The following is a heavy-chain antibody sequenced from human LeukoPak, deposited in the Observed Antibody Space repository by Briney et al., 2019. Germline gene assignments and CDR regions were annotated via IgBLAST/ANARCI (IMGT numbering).Heavy chain of an antibody. V-gene: IGHV4-61*02. CDR1: GGSISSGGYY. CDR3: ARGSGSYYNVVFY. Sequence: SQTLSLTCTVSGGSISSGGYYWSWIRQPAGKGLEWIGRIYTSGSTNYNPSLKSRVTMSVDTSKNQFSLKLSSVTAADTAVYYCARGSGSYYNVVFYWGQGTLVTVSS. CDR2: IYTSGST. J-gene: IGHJ4*02. D-gene: IGHD3-10*01.